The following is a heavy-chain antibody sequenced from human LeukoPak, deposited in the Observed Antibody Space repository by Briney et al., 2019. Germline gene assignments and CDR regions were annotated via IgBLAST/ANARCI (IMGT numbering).Heavy chain of an antibody. CDR3: AKDDTSGNYFDY. D-gene: IGHD3-10*01. CDR1: GFTFSNYA. V-gene: IGHV3-23*01. J-gene: IGHJ4*02. Sequence: PGGSLRLSCAASGFTFSNYAMTWVRQTPGKGLEWVSTIGGGDGTTYYADSVQGRFTISRDNSKNTLYLQMNNLRAEDTAVYYCAKDDTSGNYFDYWGQGTLVTVSS. CDR2: IGGGDGTT.